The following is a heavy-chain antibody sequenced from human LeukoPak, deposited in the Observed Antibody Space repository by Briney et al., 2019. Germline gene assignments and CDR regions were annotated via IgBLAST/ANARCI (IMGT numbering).Heavy chain of an antibody. CDR2: IKNDGTYT. Sequence: PGGSLRLSCAASGFTFSTYWMHWVRQAPGKGLEWLSRIKNDGTYTSYADSEKGRITISRDNAKNTLYLQMSSLRAEDTAVYFCVRELERSDAFEIWGQGALVTVSS. V-gene: IGHV3-74*01. D-gene: IGHD1-1*01. J-gene: IGHJ3*02. CDR3: VRELERSDAFEI. CDR1: GFTFSTYW.